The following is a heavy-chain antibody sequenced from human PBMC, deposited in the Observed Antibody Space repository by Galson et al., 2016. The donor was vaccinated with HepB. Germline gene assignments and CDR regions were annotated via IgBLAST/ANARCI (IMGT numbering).Heavy chain of an antibody. CDR1: GFTFSIYA. Sequence: SLRLSCAASGFTFSIYAMSWVRQAPRKGLEWVSTISGSGATTYYEDSLKGRFTISRDNAKNTLYLQMNSLRAEDTAVYYCARDGDAYNFDYWGQGTLVTVSS. J-gene: IGHJ4*02. D-gene: IGHD5-24*01. CDR3: ARDGDAYNFDY. V-gene: IGHV3-23*01. CDR2: ISGSGATT.